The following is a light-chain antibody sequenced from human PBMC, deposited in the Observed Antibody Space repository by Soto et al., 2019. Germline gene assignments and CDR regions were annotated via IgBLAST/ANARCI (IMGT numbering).Light chain of an antibody. CDR3: CSYAGSYTFWV. J-gene: IGLJ3*02. Sequence: QSALTQPRSVSGSPGQSVTISCTGTSSDVGGYNYVSWYQQHPGKAPKLIIYDVSKRPSGVPDRFSGSKSGNTASLTISGLQAEDEADYYCCSYAGSYTFWVFGGGTKVTVL. CDR1: SSDVGGYNY. CDR2: DVS. V-gene: IGLV2-11*01.